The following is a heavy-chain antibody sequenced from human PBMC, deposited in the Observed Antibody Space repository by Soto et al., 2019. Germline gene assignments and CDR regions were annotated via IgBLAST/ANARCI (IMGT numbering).Heavy chain of an antibody. CDR1: DGSDNGYY. D-gene: IGHD3-3*01. CDR2: INHTGGT. Sequence: SNTLSLTCSVDDGSDNGYYWNWIRQPPGKGLEWIGEINHTGGTHYNPSLKSRVTMSVDTSKNQFSLRLSSVTAADTAIYYCATRITVFGLLIPPFDPWGQGTQVTVSS. V-gene: IGHV4-34*01. CDR3: ATRITVFGLLIPPFDP. J-gene: IGHJ5*02.